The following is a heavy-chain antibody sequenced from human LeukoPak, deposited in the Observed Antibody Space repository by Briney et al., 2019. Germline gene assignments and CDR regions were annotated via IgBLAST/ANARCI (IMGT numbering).Heavy chain of an antibody. CDR3: ARGGYDYVWGSYRLQ. D-gene: IGHD3-16*02. CDR2: INPSGGST. Sequence: ASVNVSCKASGYTFTSYYMHWVRQAPGQGLEWMGIINPSGGSTSYAQKFQGRVTMTRDTSTSTVYMELSSLRSEDTAVYYCARGGYDYVWGSYRLQWGQGTLVTVSS. J-gene: IGHJ4*02. V-gene: IGHV1-46*01. CDR1: GYTFTSYY.